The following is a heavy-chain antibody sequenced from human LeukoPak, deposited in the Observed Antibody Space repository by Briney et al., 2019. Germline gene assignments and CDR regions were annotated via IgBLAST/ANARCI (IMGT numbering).Heavy chain of an antibody. CDR3: ARRIYHVSGVYDFWSGYFEHWFDP. CDR1: GFTFSDYY. J-gene: IGHJ5*02. D-gene: IGHD3-3*01. Sequence: PGGSLRLSCAASGFTFSDYYMSWIRQAPGKGLEWVSYISSSGSTIYYADSVKGRFTISRDNAKNSLYLQMNSLRAEDTAVYYCARRIYHVSGVYDFWSGYFEHWFDPWGQGTLVTVSS. CDR2: ISSSGSTI. V-gene: IGHV3-11*01.